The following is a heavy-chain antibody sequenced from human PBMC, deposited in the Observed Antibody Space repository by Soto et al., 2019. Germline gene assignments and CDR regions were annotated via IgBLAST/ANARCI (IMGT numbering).Heavy chain of an antibody. CDR2: IKSKTDGGTT. V-gene: IGHV3-15*01. J-gene: IGHJ3*02. CDR1: GFTFSNAW. CDR3: PTDGGRGYSYGPDAFDI. Sequence: GGSLRLSCAASGFTFSNAWMSWVRQAPGKGLEWVGRIKSKTDGGTTDYAAPVKGRFTISRDDSKNTLYLQMNSLKTEDTAVYYCPTDGGRGYSYGPDAFDIWGQGTMVTVS. D-gene: IGHD5-18*01.